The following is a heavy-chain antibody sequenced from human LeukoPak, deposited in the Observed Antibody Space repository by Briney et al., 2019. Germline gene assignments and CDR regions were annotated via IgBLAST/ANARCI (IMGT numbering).Heavy chain of an antibody. V-gene: IGHV4-31*03. D-gene: IGHD6-13*01. J-gene: IGHJ4*02. CDR1: GGSISSGGYY. Sequence: PSETLSLTRTVSGGSISSGGYYWSWTRQHPGKGLEWIGYIYYSGSTYYNPSLKSRVTISVDTSKNQFSLKLSSVTAADTAVYYCARVAAAGHLPFDYWGQGTLVTVSS. CDR2: IYYSGST. CDR3: ARVAAAGHLPFDY.